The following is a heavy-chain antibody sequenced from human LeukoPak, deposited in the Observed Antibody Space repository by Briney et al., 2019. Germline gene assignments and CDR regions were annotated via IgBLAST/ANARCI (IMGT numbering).Heavy chain of an antibody. D-gene: IGHD5-12*01. CDR1: GGSISSYY. V-gene: IGHV4-59*06. J-gene: IGHJ4*02. CDR3: ARSGYSGYDRFDY. CDR2: IYYSGST. Sequence: PSETLSLTCTVSGGSISSYYWSWIRQPPGKGLEWIGYIYYSGSTYYNPSLKSRVTISVDTSKNQFSLKLSSVTAADTAVYYCARSGYSGYDRFDYWGQGTLVTVSS.